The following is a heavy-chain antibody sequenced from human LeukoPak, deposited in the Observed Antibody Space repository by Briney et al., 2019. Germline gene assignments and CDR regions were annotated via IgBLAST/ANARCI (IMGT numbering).Heavy chain of an antibody. V-gene: IGHV3-74*01. CDR2: ICPDGTVT. Sequence: GGSLRLSCAASGFTFSTYCMHWVRQAPGKGPMWVSRICPDGTVTNYADSVRGRFTISRDNSKNTLYLQMNSLRAEDTAVYYCARGPLPTTRAFDIWGQGTLVTVSS. D-gene: IGHD1-1*01. CDR1: GFTFSTYC. CDR3: ARGPLPTTRAFDI. J-gene: IGHJ3*02.